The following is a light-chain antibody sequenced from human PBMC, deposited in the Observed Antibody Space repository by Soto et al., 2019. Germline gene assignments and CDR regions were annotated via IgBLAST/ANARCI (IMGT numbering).Light chain of an antibody. CDR3: QQYNNWPLT. V-gene: IGKV3-15*01. J-gene: IGKJ4*01. Sequence: EIVMTQSPATLSVSPGERATLSCRASQSIRSNLAWYQQKPGQTPRLLIYVASTRATGIPARFTGSGSGTDFTLTISCLQSEDCAIYYCQQYNNWPLTFGGGTKVEIK. CDR2: VAS. CDR1: QSIRSN.